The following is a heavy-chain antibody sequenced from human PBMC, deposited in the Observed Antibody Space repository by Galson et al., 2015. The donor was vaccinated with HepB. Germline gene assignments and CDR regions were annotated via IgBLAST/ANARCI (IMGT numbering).Heavy chain of an antibody. CDR2: ISYDGSNK. J-gene: IGHJ6*02. CDR1: GFTFSSYA. CDR3: ARDRKSVAGRPVILENYGMDV. V-gene: IGHV3-30-3*01. Sequence: SLRLSCAASGFTFSSYAMSWVRQAPGKGLEWVAVISYDGSNKYYADSVKGRFTISRDNSKNTLYLQMNSLRAEDTAVYYCARDRKSVAGRPVILENYGMDVWGQGTTVTVSS. D-gene: IGHD6-19*01.